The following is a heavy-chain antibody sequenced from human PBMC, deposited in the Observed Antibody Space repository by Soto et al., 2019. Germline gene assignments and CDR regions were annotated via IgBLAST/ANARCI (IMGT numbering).Heavy chain of an antibody. D-gene: IGHD2-8*02. CDR2: VNPADSDT. V-gene: IGHV5-51*01. Sequence: GESLKISCMGSGYTFTKNWVAWVRQVPGKGLEWVAIVNPADSDTRYSPSFQGQVTVSADKSFSTAYLHWSSLKASDTAMYYCVRPDSTGFYQYWGQGTFVTVSS. CDR1: GYTFTKNW. J-gene: IGHJ4*02. CDR3: VRPDSTGFYQY.